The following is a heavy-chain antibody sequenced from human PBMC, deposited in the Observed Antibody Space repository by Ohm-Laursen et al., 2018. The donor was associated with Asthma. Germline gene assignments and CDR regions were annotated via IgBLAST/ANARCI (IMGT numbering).Heavy chain of an antibody. V-gene: IGHV3-48*01. CDR3: ARDPPAVAGIWFDP. Sequence: SLRLSCAASGFTFSSYSMNWVRQAPGKGLEWVSYISSSSSTIYYADSVKGRFTISRDNAKNSLYLQMNSLRAEDTAVYYCARDPPAVAGIWFDPWGQGTLVTVSP. D-gene: IGHD6-19*01. CDR2: ISSSSSTI. J-gene: IGHJ5*02. CDR1: GFTFSSYS.